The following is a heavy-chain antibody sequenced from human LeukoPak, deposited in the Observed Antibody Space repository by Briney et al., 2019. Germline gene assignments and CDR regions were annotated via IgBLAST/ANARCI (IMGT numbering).Heavy chain of an antibody. J-gene: IGHJ4*02. Sequence: GGSLRLSCAASGFTVSSNYMSWVRQAPGKGLEWASVIYSGGSTYYADSVKGRFTISRDNSKNTLYLQMNSLRAEDTAVYYCAKVRQWLPLGYWGQGTLVTVSS. CDR1: GFTVSSNY. D-gene: IGHD5-12*01. CDR2: IYSGGST. CDR3: AKVRQWLPLGY. V-gene: IGHV3-53*01.